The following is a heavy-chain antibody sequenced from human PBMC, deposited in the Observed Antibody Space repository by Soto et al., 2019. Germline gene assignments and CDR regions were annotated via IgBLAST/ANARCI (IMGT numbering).Heavy chain of an antibody. V-gene: IGHV3-30*04. J-gene: IGHJ4*02. CDR2: VSSDGSNK. D-gene: IGHD3-10*01. CDR1: GFTFNTYA. CDR3: ARGAITVLRGVDY. Sequence: QVHLEESGGGVVHPGRSLRLSCAASGFTFNTYAVHWVRQAPGKGLEWVAVVSSDGSNKYYSDSVKGRFSISRDNSNSTLSLQMNSLRTEDTAVYYSARGAITVLRGVDYWGRGTLVTVSS.